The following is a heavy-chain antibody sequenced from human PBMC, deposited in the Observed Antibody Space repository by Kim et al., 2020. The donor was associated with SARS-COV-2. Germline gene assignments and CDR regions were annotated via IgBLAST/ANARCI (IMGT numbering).Heavy chain of an antibody. CDR3: ARELGYGSGSSTPGGAFDI. V-gene: IGHV1-69*13. CDR2: IIPIFGTA. D-gene: IGHD3-10*01. CDR1: GGTFSSYA. J-gene: IGHJ3*02. Sequence: SVKVSCKASGGTFSSYAISWVRQAPGQGLEWMGGIIPIFGTANYAQKFQGRVTITADESTSTAYMELSSLRSEDTAVYYCARELGYGSGSSTPGGAFDIWGQGTMVTVSS.